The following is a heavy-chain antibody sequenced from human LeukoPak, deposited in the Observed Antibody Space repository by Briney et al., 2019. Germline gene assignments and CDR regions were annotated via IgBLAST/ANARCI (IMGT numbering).Heavy chain of an antibody. CDR1: GGSISSGGYY. V-gene: IGHV4-31*03. Sequence: SQTPSLTCTVSGGSISSGGYYWSWIRQHPGKGLEWIGYIYYSGSTYYNPSLKSRVTISVDTPKNQFSLKLSSVTAADTAVYYCAGFGVFRDWFDPWGQGTLVTVSS. CDR2: IYYSGST. D-gene: IGHD3-10*01. J-gene: IGHJ5*02. CDR3: AGFGVFRDWFDP.